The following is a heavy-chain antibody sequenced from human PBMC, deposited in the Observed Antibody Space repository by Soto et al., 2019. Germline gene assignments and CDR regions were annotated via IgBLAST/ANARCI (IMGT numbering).Heavy chain of an antibody. V-gene: IGHV1-69*12. J-gene: IGHJ1*01. Sequence: QVQLVQSGAEVKKPGSSVKVSCKASGGTFSSYAISWVRQAPGQGLEWMGGIIPIFGTANYAQKFQGRVTITADESTSTAYMELSSLRSEDTAVYYCASSPNYYASSGYNFQHWGQGTLVTVSS. CDR2: IIPIFGTA. CDR3: ASSPNYYASSGYNFQH. D-gene: IGHD3-22*01. CDR1: GGTFSSYA.